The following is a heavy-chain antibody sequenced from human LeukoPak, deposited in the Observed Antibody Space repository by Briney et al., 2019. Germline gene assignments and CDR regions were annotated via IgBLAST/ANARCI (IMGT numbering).Heavy chain of an antibody. CDR2: VDGSGGYT. V-gene: IGHV3-23*01. Sequence: PGGSLRLSRAASGFTFSSYALSWVRQAPGKGLEWVSAVDGSGGYTYYADSVKGRFTISRDNSKNTLYLQMNSLRAEDTAIYYCAKESGPRGVQSAALYWGQGTLVTVSS. CDR3: AKESGPRGVQSAALY. D-gene: IGHD3-10*01. J-gene: IGHJ4*02. CDR1: GFTFSSYA.